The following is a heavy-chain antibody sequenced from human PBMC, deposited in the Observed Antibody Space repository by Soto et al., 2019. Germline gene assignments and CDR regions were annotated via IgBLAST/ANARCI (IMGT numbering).Heavy chain of an antibody. V-gene: IGHV3-23*01. CDR3: AKSLTYYDILTGLSYFDY. CDR1: GFTFSSYA. D-gene: IGHD3-9*01. Sequence: PGGSLRLSCAASGFTFSSYAMSWVRQAPGKGLEWVSAISGSGGSTYYADSVKGRFTISRDNSKNTLYLQMNSLRAEDTAVYYCAKSLTYYDILTGLSYFDYWGQGTLVTVSS. CDR2: ISGSGGST. J-gene: IGHJ4*02.